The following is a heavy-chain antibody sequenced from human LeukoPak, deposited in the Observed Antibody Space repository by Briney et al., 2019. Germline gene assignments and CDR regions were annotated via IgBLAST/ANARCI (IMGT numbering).Heavy chain of an antibody. J-gene: IGHJ3*02. CDR1: GFTFSNHG. CDR3: AKAASGYSYGHDAFDI. Sequence: GGSLRLSCAASGFTFSNHGMNWVRQAPGKGLEWVSGISPSGDITYYADSVKGRFTISRDNSKNTLYLQMNSLRAEDTAVYYCAKAASGYSYGHDAFDIWGQGTMVTVSS. V-gene: IGHV3-23*01. D-gene: IGHD5-18*01. CDR2: ISPSGDIT.